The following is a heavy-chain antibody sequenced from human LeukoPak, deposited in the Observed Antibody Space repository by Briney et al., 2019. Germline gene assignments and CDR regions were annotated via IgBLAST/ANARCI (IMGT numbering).Heavy chain of an antibody. J-gene: IGHJ4*02. CDR2: IKQDGSEK. V-gene: IGHV3-7*01. Sequence: GGSLRLSCAVSGFSFSSYWMSWVRQAPGKGPEWVANIKQDGSEKYYVDSVKGRFTISRDNPKNSLYLQMDSLRAEDTAVYYCARDKVVGATYFDYWGQGNLVTVSS. CDR1: GFSFSSYW. CDR3: ARDKVVGATYFDY. D-gene: IGHD1-26*01.